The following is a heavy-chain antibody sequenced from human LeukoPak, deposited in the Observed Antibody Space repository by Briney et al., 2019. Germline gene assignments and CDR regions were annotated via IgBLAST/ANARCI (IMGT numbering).Heavy chain of an antibody. CDR1: GFIFSSYG. CDR3: AKSLLSGWFPTLKNYYYMDV. D-gene: IGHD6-19*01. CDR2: IRNDGSDK. J-gene: IGHJ6*03. V-gene: IGHV3-30*02. Sequence: GGSLRLSCAASGFIFSSYGMHWVRQAPGKGLEWVAFIRNDGSDKYYAEFVQGRFTLSRDNSKNTLYLQLDSLRGEDTAVYYCAKSLLSGWFPTLKNYYYMDVWGKGTTVIISS.